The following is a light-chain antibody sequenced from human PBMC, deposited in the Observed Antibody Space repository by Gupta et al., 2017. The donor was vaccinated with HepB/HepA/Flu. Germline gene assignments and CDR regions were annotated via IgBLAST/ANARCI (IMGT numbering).Light chain of an antibody. CDR2: AAS. Sequence: IQMTQSPSSLPASVGDRVTITCRASQSISSYLNWYQQKPGKAPKLMIYAASRLQRGVPSRFSGSGYGTDFTLTISRRQPEDFATYYCQQSDSTPWTFGQGTKVEIK. CDR1: QSISSY. V-gene: IGKV1-39*01. J-gene: IGKJ1*01. CDR3: QQSDSTPWT.